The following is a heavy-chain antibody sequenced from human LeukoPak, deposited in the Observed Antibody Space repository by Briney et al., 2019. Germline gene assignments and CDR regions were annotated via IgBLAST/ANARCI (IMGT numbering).Heavy chain of an antibody. CDR2: ISGSGGCT. V-gene: IGHV3-23*01. CDR1: GFTFSSYA. CDR3: ALTGDNYYYYGMDV. J-gene: IGHJ6*02. Sequence: GGSLRLSCAASGFTFSSYAMSWVRQAPGKGLEWVSAISGSGGCTYYADSVKGRFTISRDNSKNTLYLQMNSLRAEDTAVYYCALTGDNYYYYGMDVWGQGTTVTVSS. D-gene: IGHD7-27*01.